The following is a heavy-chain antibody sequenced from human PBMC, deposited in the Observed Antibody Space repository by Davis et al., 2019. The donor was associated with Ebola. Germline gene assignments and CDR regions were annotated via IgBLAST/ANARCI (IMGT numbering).Heavy chain of an antibody. CDR1: ENIFTSYW. CDR2: IFPGESDI. CDR3: AKGRGPYRRGDAFDI. Sequence: GESLKISCKDSENIFTSYWIGWVRQEPGKGLEWLGIIFPGESDIRYSPSFQGQVTIPADKSISTVYLQWSSLKASDTAMYFCAKGRGPYRRGDAFDIWGRGTMVTVSS. D-gene: IGHD1-26*01. J-gene: IGHJ3*02. V-gene: IGHV5-51*01.